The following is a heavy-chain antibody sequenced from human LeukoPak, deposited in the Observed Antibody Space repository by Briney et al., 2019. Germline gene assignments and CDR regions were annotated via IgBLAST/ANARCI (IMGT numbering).Heavy chain of an antibody. Sequence: GGSLRLSCAASGFTFSSYAMTWVRQAPGKGLEWVSTISGSGGRTYHADSVKDRFTISRDDSESTLYLQMNSLRAEDTAVYYCAKDGVRGAWGQGTLVTVSS. CDR1: GFTFSSYA. V-gene: IGHV3-23*01. CDR2: ISGSGGRT. CDR3: AKDGVRGA. D-gene: IGHD3-10*01. J-gene: IGHJ4*02.